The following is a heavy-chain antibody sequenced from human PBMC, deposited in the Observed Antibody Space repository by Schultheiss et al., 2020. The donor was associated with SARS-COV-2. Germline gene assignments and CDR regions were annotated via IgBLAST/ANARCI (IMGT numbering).Heavy chain of an antibody. CDR1: GFTFSSYE. D-gene: IGHD1-7*01. CDR3: ARDWNYGTY. J-gene: IGHJ4*02. V-gene: IGHV3-30*04. CDR2: ISYDGSNK. Sequence: GGSLRLSCAASGFTFSSYEMNWVRQAPGKGLEWVAVISYDGSNKYYADSVKGRFTISRDNSKNTLYLQMNSLRAEDTAVYYCARDWNYGTYWGQGTLVTVSS.